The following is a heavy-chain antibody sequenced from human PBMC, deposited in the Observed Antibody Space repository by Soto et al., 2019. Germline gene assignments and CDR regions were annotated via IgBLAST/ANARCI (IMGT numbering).Heavy chain of an antibody. Sequence: SETLSLTCTVSGDPLSGGDYYWSWIRQPPGKGLEWIGDIYYTGFTFYNPSLKSRLTISLDSSKNQFSLRLNSVTAADTAVYFCARAYRINGWSDYFFDYWGQGTLVTVSS. CDR1: GDPLSGGDYY. CDR2: IYYTGFT. V-gene: IGHV4-30-4*08. D-gene: IGHD6-19*01. J-gene: IGHJ4*02. CDR3: ARAYRINGWSDYFFDY.